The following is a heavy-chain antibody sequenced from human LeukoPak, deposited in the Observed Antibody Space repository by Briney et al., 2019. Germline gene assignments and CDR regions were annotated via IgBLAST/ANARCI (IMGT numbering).Heavy chain of an antibody. Sequence: PGGSLRLSCAASGFTFSSYWMHWVRQAPGKGLVWVSRINSDGSSTSYADSVKGRFTISRDNAKNTLYLQMNSLRAEDTALYYCAKDGYSGSYSYYYYYYMDVWGKGTTVTVSS. CDR1: GFTFSSYW. CDR3: AKDGYSGSYSYYYYYYMDV. D-gene: IGHD1-26*01. J-gene: IGHJ6*03. V-gene: IGHV3-74*01. CDR2: INSDGSST.